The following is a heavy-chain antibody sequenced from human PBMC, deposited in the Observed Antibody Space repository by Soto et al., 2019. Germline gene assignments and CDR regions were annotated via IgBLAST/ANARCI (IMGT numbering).Heavy chain of an antibody. J-gene: IGHJ5*02. CDR2: IYYSGST. CDR3: ARARSAGIAAAATSPRNWFDP. CDR1: GGSISSGGYY. Sequence: PSETLSLTCTVSGGSISSGGYYWSWIRQHPGKGLEWFGYIYYSGSTYYNPSLKSRVTISVDTSKNQFSLKLSSVTAADTAVYYCARARSAGIAAAATSPRNWFDPWGQGTLVTVSS. V-gene: IGHV4-31*03. D-gene: IGHD6-13*01.